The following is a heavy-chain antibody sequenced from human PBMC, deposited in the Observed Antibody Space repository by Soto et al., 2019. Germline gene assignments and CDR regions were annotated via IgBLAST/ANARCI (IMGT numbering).Heavy chain of an antibody. CDR2: ISWNSGSI. Sequence: EVQLVESGGGLVQPGRSLRLSCAASGFTFDDYAMHWVRQAPGKGLEWVSGISWNSGSIGYVDSVKGRFTISRDNAKNSLYLQMNSLRAEDTALYYCAKEGPADIYYYGMDVWGQGTTVTVSS. V-gene: IGHV3-9*01. D-gene: IGHD2-2*01. CDR1: GFTFDDYA. J-gene: IGHJ6*02. CDR3: AKEGPADIYYYGMDV.